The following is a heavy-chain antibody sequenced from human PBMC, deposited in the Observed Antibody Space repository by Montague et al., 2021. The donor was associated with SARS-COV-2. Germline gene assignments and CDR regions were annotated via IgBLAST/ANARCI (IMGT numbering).Heavy chain of an antibody. V-gene: IGHV3-7*03. D-gene: IGHD3-10*01. Sequence: SLRLSLSASGFAFSSYWMTWVRQAPGKGLEWVANIKQDGSGEYYMDSVKGRFTISRDNGKNSLYLQMNSLRAEDTAVYYCASTGSGSYWGQGTLVTVSS. J-gene: IGHJ4*02. CDR3: ASTGSGSY. CDR1: GFAFSSYW. CDR2: IKQDGSGE.